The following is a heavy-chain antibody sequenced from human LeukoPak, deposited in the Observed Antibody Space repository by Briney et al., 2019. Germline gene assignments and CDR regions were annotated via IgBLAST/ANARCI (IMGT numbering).Heavy chain of an antibody. D-gene: IGHD6-19*01. V-gene: IGHV3-23*01. Sequence: PGGSLRLSCAASGFTFSDYYMSWIRQAPGKGLEWVSAISGSGGSTYYADSVKGRFTISRDNSKNTLYLQMNSLRAEDTAVYYCATPRGWSPTITSDYWGQGTLVTVSS. J-gene: IGHJ4*02. CDR3: ATPRGWSPTITSDY. CDR1: GFTFSDYY. CDR2: ISGSGGST.